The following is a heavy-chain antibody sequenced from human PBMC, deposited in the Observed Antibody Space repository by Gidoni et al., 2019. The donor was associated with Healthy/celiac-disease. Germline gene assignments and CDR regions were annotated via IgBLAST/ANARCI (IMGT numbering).Heavy chain of an antibody. J-gene: IGHJ4*02. V-gene: IGHV3-30*18. CDR1: GFTFISYG. Sequence: QVQLVESGGGVVQPGRSLRLSCAASGFTFISYGMHWVRQAPGKGLEWVAVISYDGSNKYYADSVKGRFTISRDNSKNTLYLQMNSLRAEDTAVYYCAKDKTVLLWFGELLSEEYYFDYWGQGTLVTVSS. D-gene: IGHD3-10*01. CDR2: ISYDGSNK. CDR3: AKDKTVLLWFGELLSEEYYFDY.